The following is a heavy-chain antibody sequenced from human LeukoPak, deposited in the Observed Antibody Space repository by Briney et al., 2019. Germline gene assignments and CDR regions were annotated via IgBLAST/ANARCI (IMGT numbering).Heavy chain of an antibody. D-gene: IGHD3-16*02. CDR1: GYSISSGYY. CDR3: ARGVPYYDYVWGSYRYDYFDY. Sequence: PSETLSLTCTVSGYSISSGYYWGWVRPPPGKGLEWIGSIYHSGRTYYNPSLKSRVTISGDTSKNQFSLQLSAVTAADTAVYYCARGVPYYDYVWGSYRYDYFDYWGQGTLVTVSS. V-gene: IGHV4-38-2*02. J-gene: IGHJ4*02. CDR2: IYHSGRT.